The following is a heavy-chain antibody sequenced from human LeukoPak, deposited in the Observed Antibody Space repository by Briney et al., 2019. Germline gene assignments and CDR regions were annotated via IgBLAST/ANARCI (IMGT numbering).Heavy chain of an antibody. CDR3: ARERLITAGTQNWFDP. D-gene: IGHD3-16*01. Sequence: GGSLRLSCAASGFTVSSNYMSWVRQAPGKGLEWVSVIYSGGSTYYADSVKGRFTISRDNSKNTLYLQMNSLRAEDTAVYYCARERLITAGTQNWFDPWGQGTLVTVSS. V-gene: IGHV3-53*01. CDR2: IYSGGST. CDR1: GFTVSSNY. J-gene: IGHJ5*02.